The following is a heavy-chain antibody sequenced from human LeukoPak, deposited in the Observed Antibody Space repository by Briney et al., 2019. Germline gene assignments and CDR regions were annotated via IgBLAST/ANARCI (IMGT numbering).Heavy chain of an antibody. CDR1: GFTFSSYS. D-gene: IGHD2-15*01. J-gene: IGHJ4*02. V-gene: IGHV3-21*01. CDR2: ISSSSSYI. Sequence: GGSLRLSCAASGFTFSSYSMNWVRQAPGEGLEWVSSISSSSSYIYYADSVKGRFTISRDNAKNSLYLQMNSLRAEDTAVYYCARYGLADLDWGQGALVTVSS. CDR3: ARYGLADLD.